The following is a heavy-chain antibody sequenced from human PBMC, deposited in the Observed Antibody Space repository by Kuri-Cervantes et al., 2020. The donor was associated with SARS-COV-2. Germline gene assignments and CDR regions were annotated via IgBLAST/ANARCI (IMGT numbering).Heavy chain of an antibody. CDR2: IIPILGTA. V-gene: IGHV1-69*01. CDR3: ARFPNRLTAGTSIYFDY. D-gene: IGHD1-1*01. CDR1: GYTFTGYY. Sequence: KISCKASGYTFTGYYMHWVRQAPGQGLEWMGGIIPILGTANYAQKFQGRVTITADESTSTAYMELSSLRSEDTAVYYCARFPNRLTAGTSIYFDYWGQGTLVTVSS. J-gene: IGHJ4*02.